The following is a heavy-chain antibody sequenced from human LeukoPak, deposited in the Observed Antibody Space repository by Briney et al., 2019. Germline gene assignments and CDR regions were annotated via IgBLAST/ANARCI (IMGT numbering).Heavy chain of an antibody. J-gene: IGHJ4*02. CDR1: GYTFTSYG. CDR2: ISAYNGNT. V-gene: IGHV1-18*01. D-gene: IGHD3-22*01. Sequence: ASVTVSCKASGYTFTSYGISWVRQAPGQGLEWMGWISAYNGNTNYAQKLQGRVTMTTDTSTSTAYMELRSLRSDDTAVYYCARDYYYDSSGYYLDYWGQGTLVTVSS. CDR3: ARDYYYDSSGYYLDY.